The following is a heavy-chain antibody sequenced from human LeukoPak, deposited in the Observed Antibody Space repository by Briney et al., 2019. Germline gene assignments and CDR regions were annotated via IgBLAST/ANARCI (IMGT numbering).Heavy chain of an antibody. CDR2: ISSSRTI. CDR3: ARDRDFDY. V-gene: IGHV3-48*01. J-gene: IGHJ4*02. Sequence: GGSLRLSCAASGFTFSSYNMNWVRQAPGKGLEWVSYISSSRTIYYADSVKGRFTISRDNAKNSLYLQMNSLRAEDTAVYYCARDRDFDYWGQGTLVTVSS. CDR1: GFTFSSYN.